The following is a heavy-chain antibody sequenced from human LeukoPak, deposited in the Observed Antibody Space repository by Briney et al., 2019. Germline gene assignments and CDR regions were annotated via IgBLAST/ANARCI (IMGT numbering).Heavy chain of an antibody. CDR1: GFTFSSYG. D-gene: IGHD3-10*01. Sequence: GGSLRLSCAASGFTFSSYGMHWVRQAPGKGLEWVAVISYDGTNIFYADSVKGRFTISRDNSKNTLYLRMNSLRPEDTAVYFCAREGTAFAFWGQGTMVTVSS. CDR2: ISYDGTNI. CDR3: AREGTAFAF. V-gene: IGHV3-30*19. J-gene: IGHJ3*01.